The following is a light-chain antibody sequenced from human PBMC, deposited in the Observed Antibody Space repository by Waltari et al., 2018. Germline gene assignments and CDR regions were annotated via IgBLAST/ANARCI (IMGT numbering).Light chain of an antibody. V-gene: IGLV1-47*01. CDR1: GSNIGTNS. CDR2: RDN. J-gene: IGLJ2*01. CDR3: AAWDDRLRGPL. Sequence: QSVLTQPPSASGTPGQRATILVSGSGSNIGTNSPSWYQQPPGMAPRLPTYRDNQRPPGVPDRFSGSQSGTSASLAISGLRSEDEADYYCAAWDDRLRGPLFGGGTKLTVL.